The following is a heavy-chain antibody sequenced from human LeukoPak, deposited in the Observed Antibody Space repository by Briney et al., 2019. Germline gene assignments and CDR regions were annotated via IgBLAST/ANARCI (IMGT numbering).Heavy chain of an antibody. CDR1: GYGFTGYY. D-gene: IGHD3-22*01. CDR2: INPKTGAT. Sequence: GASVMLSCKASGYGFTGYYMEWVRQAPGQGLEWMGWINPKTGATKYAQKFQGRVTMTRDTSISTAYMELRRLRSDDTAVYYCARVVDSAGYYPYYFDQWGQGTLVTVSS. J-gene: IGHJ4*02. CDR3: ARVVDSAGYYPYYFDQ. V-gene: IGHV1-2*02.